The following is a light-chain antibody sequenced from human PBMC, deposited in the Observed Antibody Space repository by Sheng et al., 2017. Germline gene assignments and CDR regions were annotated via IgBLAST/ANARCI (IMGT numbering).Light chain of an antibody. CDR1: RSDIGAYDY. J-gene: IGLJ2*01. Sequence: QSALTQPASVSESPGQSVTISCTGTRSDIGAYDYVSWYRHLPGRAPELIISNVYRRPSGVSSRFSGSKSGNTASLTISGLRAEDEADYYCSSFSTTRTLKFGGGTRLTVL. V-gene: IGLV2-14*03. CDR2: NVY. CDR3: SSFSTTRTLK.